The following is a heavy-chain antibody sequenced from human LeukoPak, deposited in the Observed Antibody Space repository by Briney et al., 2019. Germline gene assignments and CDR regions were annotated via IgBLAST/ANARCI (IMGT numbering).Heavy chain of an antibody. CDR2: MNPNSGNT. Sequence: GASVKVSCKASGYTFTSYDINWVRQATGQGLEWMGWMNPNSGNTGYAQKFQGRVTMTRNTSISTAYMELSSLRSVDTAVYYCARAAYYDFWSGYYFDYYYGMDVWGQGTTVTVSS. V-gene: IGHV1-8*01. CDR3: ARAAYYDFWSGYYFDYYYGMDV. J-gene: IGHJ6*02. D-gene: IGHD3-3*01. CDR1: GYTFTSYD.